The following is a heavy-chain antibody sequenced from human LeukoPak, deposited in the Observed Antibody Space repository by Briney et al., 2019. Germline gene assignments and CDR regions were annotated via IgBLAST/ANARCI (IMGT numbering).Heavy chain of an antibody. Sequence: PGRSLRLSCAASGFTFSSYGMHWVRQAPGKGLEWVAVISYDGSNKYYADSVKGRFTISRDNSKNTLYLQMNSLRAEDTAVYYCARSGWYHYYYGMDVWGQGTTVTVSS. D-gene: IGHD6-19*01. CDR2: ISYDGSNK. CDR3: ARSGWYHYYYGMDV. V-gene: IGHV3-30*19. CDR1: GFTFSSYG. J-gene: IGHJ6*02.